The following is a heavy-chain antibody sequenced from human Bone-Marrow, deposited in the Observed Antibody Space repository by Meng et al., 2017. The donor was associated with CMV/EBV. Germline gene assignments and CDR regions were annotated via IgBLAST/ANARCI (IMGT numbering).Heavy chain of an antibody. Sequence: GESLRLSCAASGFIFGAYWMHWVRQIPGKGLVWVSRIDGDGTTTNYADSVKGRFIISRDNAKNTLYLQMNSLRVEDTAIYYCVPDDFDYWGQGTLVTVSS. J-gene: IGHJ4*02. CDR1: GFIFGAYW. CDR3: VPDDFDY. V-gene: IGHV3-74*01. CDR2: IDGDGTTT. D-gene: IGHD5-24*01.